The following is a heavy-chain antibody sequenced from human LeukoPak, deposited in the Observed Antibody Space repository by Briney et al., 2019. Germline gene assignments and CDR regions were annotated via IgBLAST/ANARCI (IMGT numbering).Heavy chain of an antibody. D-gene: IGHD3-22*01. CDR2: IYWNDDR. J-gene: IGHJ4*02. Sequence: KASGPTLVNPPQTLTLTCTFSGFSLRTRGVGVGWIRQPPGKALEWLSLIYWNDDRRYSPSLKSRLTITKDTSKNQVVLTMTNMDPVDTATYYCAQIVPYYYDSSGYYYYFDYWGQGTLVTVSS. CDR3: AQIVPYYYDSSGYYYYFDY. CDR1: GFSLRTRGVG. V-gene: IGHV2-5*01.